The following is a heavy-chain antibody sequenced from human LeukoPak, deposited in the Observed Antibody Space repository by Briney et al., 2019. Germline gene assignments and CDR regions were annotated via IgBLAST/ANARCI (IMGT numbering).Heavy chain of an antibody. CDR2: IWYDGSNK. CDR3: ARGDEQLVRWEGSPAHHDY. V-gene: IGHV3-33*01. Sequence: QPGRSLRLSCAASGFTFSSYGMHWVRQAPGKGLEWVAVIWYDGSNKYYADSVKGRFSISRDNSKNTLYLQMNSLRAEDTAVYYCARGDEQLVRWEGSPAHHDYWGQGTLVTVSS. J-gene: IGHJ4*02. CDR1: GFTFSSYG. D-gene: IGHD6-6*01.